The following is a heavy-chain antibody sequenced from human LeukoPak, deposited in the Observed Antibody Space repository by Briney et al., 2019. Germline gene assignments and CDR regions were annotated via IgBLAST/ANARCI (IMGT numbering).Heavy chain of an antibody. CDR2: ISGSGGST. CDR3: AKSHNWNDVYYYYGMDV. J-gene: IGHJ6*02. CDR1: GFTFSSYA. D-gene: IGHD1-1*01. V-gene: IGHV3-23*01. Sequence: GGSLRLSCAASGFTFSSYAMSWVRQAPGKGLEWVSAISGSGGSTYYADSVKGRFVVSRDNSKDTVYLQMNSLRAEDTALYYCAKSHNWNDVYYYYGMDVWGQGTTVTASS.